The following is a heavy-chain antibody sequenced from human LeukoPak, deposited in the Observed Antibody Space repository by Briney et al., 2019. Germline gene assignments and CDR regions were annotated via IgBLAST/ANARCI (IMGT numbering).Heavy chain of an antibody. CDR1: GYTFTNYG. CDR3: AREVYGRFDN. Sequence: GASVKVSCKASGYTFTNYGISWVRQAPGQGLEWMGWISAYNGDTNYAQNLQGRVTMTTDTSTSTAYMDLSSLRSDDTAVYYCAREVYGRFDNWGQGTLVTVSS. CDR2: ISAYNGDT. D-gene: IGHD1-14*01. J-gene: IGHJ4*02. V-gene: IGHV1-18*01.